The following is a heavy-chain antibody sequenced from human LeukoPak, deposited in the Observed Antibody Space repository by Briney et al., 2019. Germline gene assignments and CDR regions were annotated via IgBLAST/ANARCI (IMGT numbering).Heavy chain of an antibody. CDR3: ARAQTYGDSRLLLDY. Sequence: GGSLRLSCAASGFTFGNYGMSWVRQALGKGLEWVSGINWNGGSTGYADSVEGRFTISRDNAKNSQYLQMNSLRVEDTALYYCARAQTYGDSRLLLDYWGQGTLVTVSS. CDR1: GFTFGNYG. D-gene: IGHD2-21*02. J-gene: IGHJ4*02. CDR2: INWNGGST. V-gene: IGHV3-20*04.